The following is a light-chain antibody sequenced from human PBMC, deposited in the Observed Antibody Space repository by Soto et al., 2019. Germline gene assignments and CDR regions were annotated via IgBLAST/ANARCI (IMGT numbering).Light chain of an antibody. Sequence: QSVLTQPASVSGSPGQSITISCTGTSSDVGGYNYVSWYQQHPGIAPKLMIYEVTNRPSGVSNRFSGSKSGNTASLTTSGLQAEDEADYYCSSYTSSSTRVFGTGTKVTVL. J-gene: IGLJ1*01. CDR1: SSDVGGYNY. CDR2: EVT. CDR3: SSYTSSSTRV. V-gene: IGLV2-14*01.